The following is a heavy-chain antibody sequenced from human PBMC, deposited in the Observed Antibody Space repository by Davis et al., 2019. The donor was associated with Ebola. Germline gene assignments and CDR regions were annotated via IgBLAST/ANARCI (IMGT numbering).Heavy chain of an antibody. V-gene: IGHV1-18*04. CDR3: ARAQFPTTSDH. Sequence: AASVKVSCKASGYTFTNYGITWVRQAPGQGLEWMGWINPHNCNTNYAQNVQGRVTMTTDTSTSTAYMEVGSLRSDDTAVYYCARAQFPTTSDHWGQGTLVTVSS. J-gene: IGHJ4*02. CDR1: GYTFTNYG. CDR2: INPHNCNT. D-gene: IGHD1-1*01.